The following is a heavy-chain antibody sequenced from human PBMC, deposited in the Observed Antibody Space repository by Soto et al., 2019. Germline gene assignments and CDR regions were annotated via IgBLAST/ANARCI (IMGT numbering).Heavy chain of an antibody. D-gene: IGHD3-3*01. Sequence: QLQLQESGPGLVKPSETLSLTCTVSGGSISSSSYYWGWIRQPPGKGLEWLGSIYYSGSTYYNPSLKSRVTISVDTSKNQFSLKLSSVTAADTAVYYCARATYYDFWSGLYYFDYWGQGTLVTVSS. J-gene: IGHJ4*02. CDR3: ARATYYDFWSGLYYFDY. V-gene: IGHV4-39*01. CDR2: IYYSGST. CDR1: GGSISSSSYY.